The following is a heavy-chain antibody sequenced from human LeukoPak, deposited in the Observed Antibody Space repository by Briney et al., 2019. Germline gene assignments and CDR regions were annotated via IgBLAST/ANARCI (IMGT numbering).Heavy chain of an antibody. Sequence: GGSLRLSCAGSGFTLSSNWMHWVRQAPGKGLVWVSRIYSDGSRTNYADSVKGRFTISRDNAKNSLYLQMNSLRAEDTAVYYCARVGDSSSWYGGPVDYWGQGTLVTVSS. D-gene: IGHD6-13*01. V-gene: IGHV3-74*01. CDR3: ARVGDSSSWYGGPVDY. CDR2: IYSDGSRT. J-gene: IGHJ4*02. CDR1: GFTLSSNW.